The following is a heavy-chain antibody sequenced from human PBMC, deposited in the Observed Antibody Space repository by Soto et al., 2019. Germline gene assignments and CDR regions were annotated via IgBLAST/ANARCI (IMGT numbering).Heavy chain of an antibody. V-gene: IGHV5-10-1*01. CDR3: ARPSYDILTGYRAPYYGMDV. CDR2: IDPSDSYT. CDR1: GYSFTSYW. Sequence: GESLKISCKGSGYSFTSYWISWVRQMPGKGLEWMGRIDPSDSYTNYSPSFQGHVTISADKSISTAYLQWSSLKASDTAMYYCARPSYDILTGYRAPYYGMDVWGQGTTVTVSS. J-gene: IGHJ6*02. D-gene: IGHD3-9*01.